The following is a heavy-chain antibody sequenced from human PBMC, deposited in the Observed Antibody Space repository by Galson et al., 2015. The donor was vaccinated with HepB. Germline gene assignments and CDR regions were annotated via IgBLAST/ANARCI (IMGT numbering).Heavy chain of an antibody. D-gene: IGHD3-3*01. V-gene: IGHV3-15*01. CDR3: TSTPYYDFWSGVYYFDY. CDR2: IKSKTDGGTT. CDR1: GFTFSNAW. J-gene: IGHJ4*02. Sequence: SLRLSCAASGFTFSNAWMSWVRQAPGKGLEWVGRIKSKTDGGTTDYAAPVKGRFTISRDDSKNTLYLQMNSLKTEDTAVYYCTSTPYYDFWSGVYYFDYWGQGTLVTVSS.